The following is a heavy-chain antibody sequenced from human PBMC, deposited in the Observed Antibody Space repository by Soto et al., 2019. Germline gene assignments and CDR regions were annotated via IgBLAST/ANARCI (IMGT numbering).Heavy chain of an antibody. J-gene: IGHJ4*02. CDR2: IYYTGST. CDR3: TIVGGYYGDYPNFDY. Sequence: SETLSLTCTVSGSSISPFYWSWIRQPPGKGLQWIGYIYYTGSTKYNPSLKSRVTLSLGTSRNQLSLKLSSVTAADTAVYYCTIVGGYYGDYPNFDYWGPGTLVTVSS. V-gene: IGHV4-59*01. CDR1: GSSISPFY. D-gene: IGHD4-17*01.